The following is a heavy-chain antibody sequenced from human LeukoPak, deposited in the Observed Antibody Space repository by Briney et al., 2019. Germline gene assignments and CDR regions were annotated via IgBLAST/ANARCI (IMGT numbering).Heavy chain of an antibody. D-gene: IGHD6-6*01. J-gene: IGHJ5*02. V-gene: IGHV1-69*05. CDR2: IIPIFGTA. Sequence: ASVKVSCKASGGTFSSYAISWVRQAPGQGLEWMGGIIPIFGTANYAQKFQGRVTITTDESTSTAYMELSSLRSEDTAVYYCARASLYSSSTVVHNWFDPWGQGTLVTVSS. CDR3: ARASLYSSSTVVHNWFDP. CDR1: GGTFSSYA.